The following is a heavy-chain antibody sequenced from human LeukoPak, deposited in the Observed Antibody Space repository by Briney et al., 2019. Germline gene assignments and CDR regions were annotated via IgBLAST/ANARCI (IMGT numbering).Heavy chain of an antibody. CDR3: ARVSGTYGGAFDI. CDR2: INQDGSYK. CDR1: GFTFSVYW. J-gene: IGHJ3*02. D-gene: IGHD1-26*01. Sequence: GGSLRLSCAASGFTFSVYWMTLVRQAPGKGLEGVANINQDGSYKYYVDSVKGRFTIPRDNAKNSLYLQMNSLRAEDTAVYYCARVSGTYGGAFDIWGQGTMVTVSS. V-gene: IGHV3-7*01.